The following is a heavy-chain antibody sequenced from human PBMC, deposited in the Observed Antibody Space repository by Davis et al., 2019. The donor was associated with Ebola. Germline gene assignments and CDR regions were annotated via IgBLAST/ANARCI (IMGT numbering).Heavy chain of an antibody. J-gene: IGHJ4*02. CDR1: GGSISSYY. Sequence: MPSETLSLTCTVSGGSISSYYWSWIRQPPGKGLEWIGYIYYSGSTNYNPSLKSRVTISVDTSKNQSSLKLSSVTAADTAVYYCARGSYYYDSSAIGGFFDYWGQGTLVTVSS. V-gene: IGHV4-59*01. CDR2: IYYSGST. CDR3: ARGSYYYDSSAIGGFFDY. D-gene: IGHD3-22*01.